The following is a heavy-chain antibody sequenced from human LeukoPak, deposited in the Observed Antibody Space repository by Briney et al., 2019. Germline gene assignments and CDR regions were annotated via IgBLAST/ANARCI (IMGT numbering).Heavy chain of an antibody. CDR3: ASGRTYCSSTSCYPSEVDY. D-gene: IGHD2-2*01. CDR1: GGTFSSYA. Sequence: GSSVKVSCKASGGTFSSYAISWVRQAPGQGLEWMGGINPNSGGTNYAQKFQGRVTMTRDTSISTAYMELSRLRSDDTAVYYCASGRTYCSSTSCYPSEVDYWGQGTLVTVSS. V-gene: IGHV1-2*02. CDR2: INPNSGGT. J-gene: IGHJ4*02.